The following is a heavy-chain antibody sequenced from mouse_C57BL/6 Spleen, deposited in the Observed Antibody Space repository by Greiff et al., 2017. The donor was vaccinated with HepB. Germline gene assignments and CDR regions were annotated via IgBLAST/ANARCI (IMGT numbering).Heavy chain of an antibody. CDR3: TRREDDEGYFDY. V-gene: IGHV1-5*01. J-gene: IGHJ2*01. CDR1: GYTFTSYW. CDR2: IYPGNSDT. Sequence: EVQLQQSGTVLARPGASVKMSCKTSGYTFTSYWMHWVKQRPGQGLEWIGAIYPGNSDTSYNQKFKGKAKLTAVTSASTAYMELSSLTNEDSAVYYCTRREDDEGYFDYWGQGTTLTVSS.